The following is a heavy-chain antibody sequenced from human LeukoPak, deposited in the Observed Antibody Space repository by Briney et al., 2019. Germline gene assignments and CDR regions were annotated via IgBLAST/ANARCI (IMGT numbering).Heavy chain of an antibody. D-gene: IGHD6-13*01. CDR1: GFTFSNYA. CDR2: MNGTSGNT. Sequence: GGSLRLSCAASGFTFSNYAMTWVRQAPGKGLEWVSGMNGTSGNTYYADSVKGRFTISRDNSKNTLYLQMNSLRAEDTAVYYCAKDLYSSSWFSTGDYWGQGTLVTVSS. V-gene: IGHV3-23*01. CDR3: AKDLYSSSWFSTGDY. J-gene: IGHJ4*02.